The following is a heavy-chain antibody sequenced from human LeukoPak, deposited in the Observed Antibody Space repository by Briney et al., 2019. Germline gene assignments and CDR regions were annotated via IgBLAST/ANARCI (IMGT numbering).Heavy chain of an antibody. CDR1: GFTFDDYA. D-gene: IGHD3-22*01. V-gene: IGHV3-9*01. CDR3: AKAGSDSSGYYHFDY. Sequence: GGSLRLSCAASGFTFDDYAMHWVRQAPGKGLEWVSGISWNSGSIGYADSVKGRFTISRDNAKNSLYLQMNSLRAEDTALYYCAKAGSDSSGYYHFDYWGQGTLVAVSS. CDR2: ISWNSGSI. J-gene: IGHJ4*02.